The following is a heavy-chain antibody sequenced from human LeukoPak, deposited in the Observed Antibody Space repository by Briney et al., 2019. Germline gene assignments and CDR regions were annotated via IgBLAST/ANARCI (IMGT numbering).Heavy chain of an antibody. V-gene: IGHV3-7*03. J-gene: IGHJ4*02. CDR1: GFIFSSYW. Sequence: WGSLRLSCTTSGFIFSSYWMSWVRQAPGKGLEWVANIRPDGSEKQYVDSMKGRFTISRDNAKNSLYLQMNNLRAEDTALYYCAREADDFRSGHQDYWGQGTLVTVSS. CDR3: AREADDFRSGHQDY. D-gene: IGHD3-3*01. CDR2: IRPDGSEK.